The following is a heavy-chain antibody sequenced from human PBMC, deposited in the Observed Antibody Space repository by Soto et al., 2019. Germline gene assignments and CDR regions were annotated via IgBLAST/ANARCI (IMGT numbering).Heavy chain of an antibody. J-gene: IGHJ5*02. D-gene: IGHD3-22*01. V-gene: IGHV4-39*01. CDR2: MYYSGTT. CDR1: GCSISSSDFY. Sequence: QLQLQESGPGLVKPSETLSLTCTVSGCSISSSDFYWGWLRQPPGKGLDFIGSMYYSGTTYYNPSLKNRITISVDTSKNQFSLKLISVTAADTAVYYCAVVDSTGNWFEPWGQGALVTVSS. CDR3: AVVDSTGNWFEP.